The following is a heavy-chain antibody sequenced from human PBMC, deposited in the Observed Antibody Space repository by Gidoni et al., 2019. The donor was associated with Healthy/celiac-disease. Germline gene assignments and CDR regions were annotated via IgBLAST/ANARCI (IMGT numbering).Heavy chain of an antibody. D-gene: IGHD6-19*01. CDR2: IHYGRI. CDR3: AGGFGMLRHRSGPDPYCYYGMDV. CDR1: GGSTSSDAYH. Sequence: QLQLQGSGPGLVKPSESLSLTCTVSGGSTSSDAYHWGWIRQPPGKGLEWIGSIHYGRIYYNPSLKSRVTMSVDTSKNQFSLNLNSATAADTAVYFCAGGFGMLRHRSGPDPYCYYGMDVWGQGTTVTVS. J-gene: IGHJ6*02. V-gene: IGHV4-39*01.